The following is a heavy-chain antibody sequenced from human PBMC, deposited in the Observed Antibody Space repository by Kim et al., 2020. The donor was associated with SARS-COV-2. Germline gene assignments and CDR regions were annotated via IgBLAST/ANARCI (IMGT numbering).Heavy chain of an antibody. CDR3: VALWYSYAEW. V-gene: IGHV3-15*01. CDR1: GFTFTRAW. J-gene: IGHJ3*01. CDR2: IKSKSDGGTA. Sequence: GGSLRLSCAASGFTFTRAWMSWVRQVPGKGLEWVGRIKSKSDGGTAEYAAPVKGRFTISRDDSKNTLSLQMNSLKTEDTAVYFCVALWYSYAEWWGQGTKVTVSS. D-gene: IGHD3-16*01.